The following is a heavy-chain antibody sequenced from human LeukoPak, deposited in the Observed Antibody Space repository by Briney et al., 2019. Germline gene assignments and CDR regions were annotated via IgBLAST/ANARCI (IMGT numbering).Heavy chain of an antibody. J-gene: IGHJ5*02. CDR3: ASSPRHGREYH. V-gene: IGHV3-7*01. Sequence: PGGSLRLSCAASGFTFSSYSMNWVRQAPGKGLEWVANIKQDGSEKYYVDSVKGRFTISRDNAKNSLYLQMNSLRAEDTAVYYCASSPRHGREYHWGQGTLVTVSS. D-gene: IGHD4-17*01. CDR1: GFTFSSYS. CDR2: IKQDGSEK.